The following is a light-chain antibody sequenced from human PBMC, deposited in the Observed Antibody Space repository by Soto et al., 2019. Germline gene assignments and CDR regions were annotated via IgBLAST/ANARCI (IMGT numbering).Light chain of an antibody. Sequence: QSVLTQPASVSGSPGQSITISCTGTSSDVGGYNYVSWYQQHPGKAPKLMIYEVTNRPSGVSNRFSGSKSGNTASLTISGLQAEDEADYYCSSNTSNSPYVFGTGTRSPS. CDR3: SSNTSNSPYV. CDR2: EVT. CDR1: SSDVGGYNY. V-gene: IGLV2-14*01. J-gene: IGLJ1*01.